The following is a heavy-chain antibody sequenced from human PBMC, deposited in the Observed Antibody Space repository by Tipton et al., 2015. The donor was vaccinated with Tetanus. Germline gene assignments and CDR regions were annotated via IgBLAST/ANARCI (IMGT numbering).Heavy chain of an antibody. D-gene: IGHD3-22*01. V-gene: IGHV1-2*02. CDR3: ARDRGDYIYYGMDV. CDR1: GHTFTGYY. Sequence: QLVQSGAEVKKPGASVKVSCKASGHTFTGYYIYWVRQAPGQGLEWMGWIDPNSGGTVYAQKFQGRVTMTGDTSISTAYMELRSLRSDDTAVYYCARDRGDYIYYGMDVWGPGTTVTVS. CDR2: IDPNSGGT. J-gene: IGHJ6*02.